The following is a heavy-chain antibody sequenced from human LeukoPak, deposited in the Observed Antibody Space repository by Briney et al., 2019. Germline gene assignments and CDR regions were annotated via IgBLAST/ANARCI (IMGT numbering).Heavy chain of an antibody. D-gene: IGHD6-19*01. CDR1: GGSFSGYY. V-gene: IGHV4-34*01. Sequence: SETLSLTCAVYGGSFSGYYWNWIRQPPGKGLEWIGEINHSGSTNYNPSLKSRVTISVDTSKNQFSLKLSSVTAADTAVYYCAIHMVYSTGWYNYIDWVQGTLVTV. CDR3: AIHMVYSTGWYNYID. CDR2: INHSGST. J-gene: IGHJ4*02.